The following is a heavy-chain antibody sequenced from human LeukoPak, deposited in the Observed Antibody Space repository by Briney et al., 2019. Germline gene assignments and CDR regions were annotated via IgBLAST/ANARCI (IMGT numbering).Heavy chain of an antibody. Sequence: GSSVKVSCKASGGTFSSYAISWVRQAPGQGLEWMGGIISIFGTANYAQKFQGRVTITTDESTSTAYMELSSLRSEDTAVYYCARCRLHFNYYYYYMDVWGKGTTVTVSS. J-gene: IGHJ6*03. CDR2: IISIFGTA. CDR1: GGTFSSYA. D-gene: IGHD4-11*01. V-gene: IGHV1-69*05. CDR3: ARCRLHFNYYYYYMDV.